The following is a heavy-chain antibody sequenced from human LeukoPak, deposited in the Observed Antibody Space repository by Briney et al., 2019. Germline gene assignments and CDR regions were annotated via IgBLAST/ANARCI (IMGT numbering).Heavy chain of an antibody. CDR1: TFTFSDNY. CDR3: ARDGGSGWSFDY. CDR2: TI. J-gene: IGHJ4*02. V-gene: IGHV3-11*01. D-gene: IGHD6-19*01. Sequence: GGSLRLSRAASTFTFSDNYMNWIRQAPGKGLEWVYTISYADSVSGRFTISRDNTKNSLYLQMDSLTAEDTAVYYCARDGGSGWSFDYWGQGILVAVSS.